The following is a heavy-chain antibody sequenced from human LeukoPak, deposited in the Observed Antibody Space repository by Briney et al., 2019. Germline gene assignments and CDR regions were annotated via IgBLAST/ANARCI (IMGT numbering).Heavy chain of an antibody. J-gene: IGHJ4*02. CDR2: LSGSGSST. CDR1: GFTFNNYA. V-gene: IGHV3-23*01. Sequence: GGSLRLSCAASGFTFNNYAMSWVRQTPGKGLEWVFALSGSGSSTYYADSVKGRFTISRDNSKNTLYLQMNSLRAEDSAVYYCAKPYYESPAWGQGTLVTVSS. D-gene: IGHD3-22*01. CDR3: AKPYYESPA.